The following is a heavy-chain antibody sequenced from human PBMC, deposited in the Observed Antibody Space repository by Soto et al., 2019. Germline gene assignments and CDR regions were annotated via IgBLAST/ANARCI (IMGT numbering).Heavy chain of an antibody. CDR2: ISYDGSNE. CDR3: EREVESCELLGGTKRVFDY. CDR1: GFTFSSYA. J-gene: IGHJ4*02. D-gene: IGHD2-15*01. V-gene: IGHV3-30-3*01. Sequence: QVQLVESGGGVVQPGRSLRLSCAASGFTFSSYARHWVRQAPGKGLEWVALISYDGSNEYYADSVKGRFTISRDNSKNTLYLQMDSLRPEETAMYYCEREVESCELLGGTKRVFDYWGEGTLVTVSS.